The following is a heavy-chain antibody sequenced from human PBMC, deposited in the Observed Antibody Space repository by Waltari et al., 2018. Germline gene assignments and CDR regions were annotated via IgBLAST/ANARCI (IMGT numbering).Heavy chain of an antibody. V-gene: IGHV3-48*01. J-gene: IGHJ4*02. D-gene: IGHD4-17*01. CDR3: ARDHDYGDLTYDY. CDR1: GFTFSSYS. Sequence: EVQLVESGGGLVQPGGSLRLSCAASGFTFSSYSMNWVRQAPGKGLEWVSYISSSSSTRYYADSVKGRFTISRDNAKNSLYLQMNSLRAEDTAVYYCARDHDYGDLTYDYWGQGTLVTVSS. CDR2: ISSSSSTR.